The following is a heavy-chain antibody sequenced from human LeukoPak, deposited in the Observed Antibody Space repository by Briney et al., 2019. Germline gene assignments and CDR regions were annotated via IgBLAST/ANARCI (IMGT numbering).Heavy chain of an antibody. J-gene: IGHJ6*03. CDR1: GFTFSSYS. CDR3: ARGRVDIPMDV. Sequence: GGSLRLSCVASGFTFSSYSMNWVRQAPGKGLEWVSSISRSSSYIYYADSVKGRFTISRDNAKNTLYLQMNSLRAEDTAVYYCARGRVDIPMDVWGKGTTVTISS. V-gene: IGHV3-21*01. D-gene: IGHD3-9*01. CDR2: ISRSSSYI.